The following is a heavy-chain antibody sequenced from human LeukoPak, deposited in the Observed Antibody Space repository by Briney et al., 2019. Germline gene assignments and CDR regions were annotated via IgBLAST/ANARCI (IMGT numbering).Heavy chain of an antibody. Sequence: GGSLRLSCAASGFTFSSYDMHWVREAPGKGLVWVAVIWYDGSDKYYADSVKSRFTISRDNSKNTLYLQMNSLRAEDTAVYYCARDRGGATYYFDYWGQGTLVTVSS. D-gene: IGHD1-26*01. CDR2: IWYDGSDK. CDR3: ARDRGGATYYFDY. CDR1: GFTFSSYD. V-gene: IGHV3-33*01. J-gene: IGHJ4*02.